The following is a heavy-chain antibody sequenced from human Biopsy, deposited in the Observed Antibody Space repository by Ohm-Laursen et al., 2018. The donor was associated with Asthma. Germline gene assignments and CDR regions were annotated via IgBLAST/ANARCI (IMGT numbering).Heavy chain of an antibody. CDR1: GFTFSSYG. V-gene: IGHV3-33*01. Sequence: SLRLSCAASGFTFSSYGMHWVRQAPGKGLEWVAVIWYDGSNKYYADSVKGRFTISRDNSKNTLYLQMSSLRAEDTAVHYCAREGGDYLSGYYYYYGMDVWGQGTTVTVSS. D-gene: IGHD4-17*01. J-gene: IGHJ6*02. CDR3: AREGGDYLSGYYYYYGMDV. CDR2: IWYDGSNK.